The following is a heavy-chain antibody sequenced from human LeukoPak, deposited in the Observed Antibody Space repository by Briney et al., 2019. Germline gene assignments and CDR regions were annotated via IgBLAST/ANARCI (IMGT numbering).Heavy chain of an antibody. CDR3: ARDPGRSGGSCYSDY. CDR1: GFTFSNYE. V-gene: IGHV3-48*03. J-gene: IGHJ4*02. Sequence: GGSLRLSCAASGFTFSNYEMNWVRQAPGKGLEWVSYISRSGTTIYYADSVKGRFTISRDNAKNSLYLQMNSLRAEDTAVYYCARDPGRSGGSCYSDYWGQGTLVTVSS. CDR2: ISRSGTTI. D-gene: IGHD2-15*01.